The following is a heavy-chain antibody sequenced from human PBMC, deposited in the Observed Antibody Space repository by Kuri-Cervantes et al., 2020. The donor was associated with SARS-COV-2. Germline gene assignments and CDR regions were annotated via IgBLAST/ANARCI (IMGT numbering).Heavy chain of an antibody. Sequence: SETLSLTCTVSGYSISRGYYWGWIRQPPGKGLEWIGYIYHSGSTYYNPSLKSRVTISVDRSKNQFSLKLSSVTAADTAVYYCARGCITMVRGVHKSYYYYMDVWGKGTTVTVSS. D-gene: IGHD3-10*01. J-gene: IGHJ6*03. CDR3: ARGCITMVRGVHKSYYYYMDV. CDR2: IYHSGST. CDR1: GYSISRGYY. V-gene: IGHV4-38-2*02.